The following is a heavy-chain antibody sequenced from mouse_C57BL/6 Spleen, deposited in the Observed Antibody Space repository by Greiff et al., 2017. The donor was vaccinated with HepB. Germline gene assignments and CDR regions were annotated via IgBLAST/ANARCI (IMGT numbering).Heavy chain of an antibody. D-gene: IGHD2-4*01. CDR3: AMGIYYDYDERGYYYAMDY. Sequence: EVKLVESVAELVRPGASVKLSCTASGFNIKNTYMHWVKQRPEQGLEWIGRIDPANGNTKYAPKFQGKATITADTSSNTAYLQLSSLTSEDTAIYYCAMGIYYDYDERGYYYAMDYWGQGTSVTVSS. V-gene: IGHV14-3*01. CDR1: GFNIKNTY. J-gene: IGHJ4*01. CDR2: IDPANGNT.